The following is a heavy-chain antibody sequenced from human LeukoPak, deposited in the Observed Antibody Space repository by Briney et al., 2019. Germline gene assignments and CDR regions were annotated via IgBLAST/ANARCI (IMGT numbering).Heavy chain of an antibody. CDR3: ARSPAYCSGSTCYGHNWFDP. J-gene: IGHJ5*02. CDR1: GGSISSYY. Sequence: SETLSLTCTVSGGSISSYYWSWIRQPAGKGLEWIGRIYTSGSTNYSPSLKSRVTMSVDTSKNQFSLKLSSVTAADTAVYYCARSPAYCSGSTCYGHNWFDPWGQGTLVTVSS. CDR2: IYTSGST. V-gene: IGHV4-4*07. D-gene: IGHD2-15*01.